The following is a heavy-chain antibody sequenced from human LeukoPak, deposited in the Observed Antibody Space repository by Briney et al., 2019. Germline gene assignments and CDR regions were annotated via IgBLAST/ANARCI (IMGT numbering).Heavy chain of an antibody. CDR1: GVTVSSNY. CDR2: IYSGGSI. J-gene: IGHJ6*03. V-gene: IGHV3-53*01. D-gene: IGHD3-3*01. Sequence: GGSLRLSCAASGVTVSSNYMSWGRHAPRKGLGWVSVIYSGGSIYYACSVKGRFTICRDNSKNTLYLQMNSRRAEDTAVYYCARAQRGYDFCSMDVWGKGTTVTVSS. CDR3: ARAQRGYDFCSMDV.